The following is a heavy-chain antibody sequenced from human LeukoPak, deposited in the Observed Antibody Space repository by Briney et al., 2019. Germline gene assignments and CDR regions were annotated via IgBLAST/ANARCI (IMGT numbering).Heavy chain of an antibody. CDR1: SGSISSSY. CDR2: IYYTGST. J-gene: IGHJ4*02. CDR3: AKLKGYSSGWYPSYYFDY. Sequence: SETLSLTCIVSSGSISSSYWSWIRQPPKKGLEWIGYIYYTGSTNYNPSLKSRVTISVDTSKNQFSLKLSSVTAADTAVYYCAKLKGYSSGWYPSYYFDYWGQGTLVTVSS. V-gene: IGHV4-59*08. D-gene: IGHD6-19*01.